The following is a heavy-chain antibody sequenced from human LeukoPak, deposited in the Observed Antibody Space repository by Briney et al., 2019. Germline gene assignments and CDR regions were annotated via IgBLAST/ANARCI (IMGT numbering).Heavy chain of an antibody. D-gene: IGHD2-15*01. CDR2: ISGSGGST. CDR1: GFTFSSYA. V-gene: IGHV3-23*01. J-gene: IGHJ6*02. CDR3: AEDRKVVPVGDV. Sequence: SGGSLRLSCAASGFTFSSYAMSWVRQAPGKGLEWVSAISGSGGSTYYADSVKGRFTISRDNSKNTLYLQMNSLRAEDTAVYYCAEDRKVVPVGDVWGQGTTVTVSS.